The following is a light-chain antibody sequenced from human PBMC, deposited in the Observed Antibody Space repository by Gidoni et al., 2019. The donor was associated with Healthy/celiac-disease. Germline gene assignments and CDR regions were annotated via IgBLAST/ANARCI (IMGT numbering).Light chain of an antibody. Sequence: DIQLTQPPSSLSASVGDRVTITCRASQSISSYLNWYQQKPGKAPKLLIYAASSLQSGVPSRFSGSGSVTNFTLTISSLQPENFATYCCQQGYSTPLTFGGGTKVEIK. CDR3: QQGYSTPLT. CDR1: QSISSY. J-gene: IGKJ4*01. CDR2: AAS. V-gene: IGKV1-39*01.